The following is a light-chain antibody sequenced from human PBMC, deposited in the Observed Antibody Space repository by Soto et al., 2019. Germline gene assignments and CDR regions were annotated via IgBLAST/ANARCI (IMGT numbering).Light chain of an antibody. CDR2: GAS. Sequence: EVVLTQSPATLSVSPGAGATLSCRASQSVGSNLAWYQQKPGQTPRVLIYGASTRAIGIPARFSGSGFGTEFTLTISSLEPEDFALYYCQQRSKWPLTFGGGTKVDIK. J-gene: IGKJ4*01. CDR1: QSVGSN. V-gene: IGKV3-15*01. CDR3: QQRSKWPLT.